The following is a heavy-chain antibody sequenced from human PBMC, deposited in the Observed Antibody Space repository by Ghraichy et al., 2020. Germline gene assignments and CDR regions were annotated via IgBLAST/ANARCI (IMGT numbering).Heavy chain of an antibody. Sequence: GGSLRLSCAASGFTFSSYAMHWVRQAPGKGLEWVAVISYDGSNKYYADSVKGRFTISRDNSKNTLYLQMNSLRAEDTAVYYCARDWRYYDSSGYDATGGDAFDIWGQGTMVTVSS. CDR1: GFTFSSYA. D-gene: IGHD3-22*01. V-gene: IGHV3-30-3*01. J-gene: IGHJ3*02. CDR3: ARDWRYYDSSGYDATGGDAFDI. CDR2: ISYDGSNK.